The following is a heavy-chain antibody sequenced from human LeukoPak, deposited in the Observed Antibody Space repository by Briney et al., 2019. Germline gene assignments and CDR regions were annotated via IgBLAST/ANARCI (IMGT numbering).Heavy chain of an antibody. D-gene: IGHD5-24*01. J-gene: IGHJ3*02. Sequence: GGSLKISCKGSGYSFTSYWIGWVRQMPGKGLEWMGIIYPGDSDTRYSPSFQGQVTISADKSISTAYLQWSSLKASDTAMYYCARHPNLDSRDGYTWAFDIWGQGTMVTVSS. CDR1: GYSFTSYW. CDR2: IYPGDSDT. V-gene: IGHV5-51*01. CDR3: ARHPNLDSRDGYTWAFDI.